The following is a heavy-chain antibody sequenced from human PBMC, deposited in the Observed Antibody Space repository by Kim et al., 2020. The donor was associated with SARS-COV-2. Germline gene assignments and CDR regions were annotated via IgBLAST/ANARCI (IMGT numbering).Heavy chain of an antibody. J-gene: IGHJ6*02. CDR1: GYSFTSYW. V-gene: IGHV5-51*01. CDR2: IYPGDSDT. Sequence: GESLKISCKGSGYSFTSYWIGWVRQMPGKGLEWMGIIYPGDSDTRYSPSFQGQVTISADKSISTAYLQWSSLKASDTAMYYCARHRTTVTSRALYYYYYGMDVWGQGTTVTVSS. CDR3: ARHRTTVTSRALYYYYYGMDV. D-gene: IGHD4-17*01.